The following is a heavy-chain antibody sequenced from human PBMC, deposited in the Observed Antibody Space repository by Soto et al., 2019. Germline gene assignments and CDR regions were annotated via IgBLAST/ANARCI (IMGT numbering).Heavy chain of an antibody. CDR2: ISRTADTT. J-gene: IGHJ5*02. D-gene: IGHD4-17*01. Sequence: EVQLLESGGDLVQPGGSLRLSCAASGFTLSCCAMSWVRQAPGQGLEWVSAISRTADTTYYADSVKGRFTVSRDNSKNTLYLQMNSLRAEDTAVYYCAIGGDRNRDYPRDPWGQGTLVTVSS. V-gene: IGHV3-23*01. CDR1: GFTLSCCA. CDR3: AIGGDRNRDYPRDP.